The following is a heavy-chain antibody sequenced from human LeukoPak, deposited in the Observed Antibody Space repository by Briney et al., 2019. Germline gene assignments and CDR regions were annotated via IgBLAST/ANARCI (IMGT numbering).Heavy chain of an antibody. CDR2: INPNSGGK. CDR1: GYTFTGYY. J-gene: IGHJ4*02. V-gene: IGHV1-2*02. D-gene: IGHD2-21*01. Sequence: ASVKVSCKASGYTFTGYYMHWVRQAPGQGLEWMGWINPNSGGKNYAQQFQGRVTMTRDTTISSAYMELSRLRSDDTAMYDCARLSESYCYWGQGTLVTVSS. CDR3: ARLSESYCY.